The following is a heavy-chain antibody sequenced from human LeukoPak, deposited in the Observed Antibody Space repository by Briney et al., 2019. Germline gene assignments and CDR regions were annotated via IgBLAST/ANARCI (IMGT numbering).Heavy chain of an antibody. CDR1: GGSISSSSYY. J-gene: IGHJ4*02. CDR2: IYYSGST. D-gene: IGHD2-8*01. CDR3: ASLTVYATHPFDY. Sequence: SETLSLTCTVSGGSISSSSYYWGWIRQPPGKGLEWIGSIYYSGSTYYNPSLKSRVTISVDTSKNQFSLKLSSVTAADTAVNYCASLTVYATHPFDYWGQGTLVTVSS. V-gene: IGHV4-39*01.